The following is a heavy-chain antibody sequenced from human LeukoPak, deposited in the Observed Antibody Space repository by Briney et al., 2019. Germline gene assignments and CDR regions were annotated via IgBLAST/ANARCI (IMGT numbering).Heavy chain of an antibody. J-gene: IGHJ5*02. Sequence: PGGSLRLSCAASGFTFSSYSMNWVRQAPGKGLEWVSSISSSSSCIYYADSVKGRFTISRDNAKNSLYLQMNSLRAEDTAVYYCASEPYDFWSGYYRSWGRGTLVTVSS. CDR3: ASEPYDFWSGYYRS. CDR1: GFTFSSYS. V-gene: IGHV3-21*01. D-gene: IGHD3-3*01. CDR2: ISSSSSCI.